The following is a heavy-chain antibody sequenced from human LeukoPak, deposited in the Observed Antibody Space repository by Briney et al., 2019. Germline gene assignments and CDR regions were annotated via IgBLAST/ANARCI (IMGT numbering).Heavy chain of an antibody. CDR2: INTYNGNT. CDR1: GYTFTNYG. Sequence: ASVKVSCKASGYTFTNYGITWVRQAPGQGLEWMGWINTYNGNTNYAQRLRGRVTMTTDTSTSTAYMELRGLRSDDTAIYYCARNSHGYGSGWQQFNFDYWGQGALVTVSS. CDR3: ARNSHGYGSGWQQFNFDY. J-gene: IGHJ4*02. V-gene: IGHV1-18*01. D-gene: IGHD6-19*01.